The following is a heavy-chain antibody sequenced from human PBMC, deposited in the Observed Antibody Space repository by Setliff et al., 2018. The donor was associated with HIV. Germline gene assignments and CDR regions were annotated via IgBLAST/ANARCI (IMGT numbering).Heavy chain of an antibody. V-gene: IGHV1-58*02. CDR1: GFTFTSSA. Sequence: SVKVSCKASGFTFTSSAMQWVRQARGQRLEWIGWIVVGSGNTNYAQKFQERVTITRDMSTSTAFMELSSLRSEDTAVYYCAADLWFGELLSAWGQGTLVTVSS. CDR2: IVVGSGNT. CDR3: AADLWFGELLSA. D-gene: IGHD3-10*01. J-gene: IGHJ4*02.